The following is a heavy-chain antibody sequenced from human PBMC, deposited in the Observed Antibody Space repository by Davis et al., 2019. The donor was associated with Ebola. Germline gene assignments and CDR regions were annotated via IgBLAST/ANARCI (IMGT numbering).Heavy chain of an antibody. Sequence: PSETLSLTCTVSGGSISRGGSYWTWIRQPPGKGLEWIGSIHYSGTAYYNPSLTSRVSVSVDTSKKYFSLRLNSVTAADTAVYYCARLEKTVVHTFDYWGQGTLVSVSS. D-gene: IGHD2-15*01. V-gene: IGHV4-39*02. J-gene: IGHJ4*02. CDR2: IHYSGTA. CDR1: GGSISRGGSY. CDR3: ARLEKTVVHTFDY.